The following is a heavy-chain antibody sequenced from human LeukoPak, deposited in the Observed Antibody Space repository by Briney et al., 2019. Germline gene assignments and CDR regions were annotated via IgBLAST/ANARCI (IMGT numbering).Heavy chain of an antibody. CDR1: GFTFSNYA. J-gene: IGHJ4*02. D-gene: IGHD1-26*01. V-gene: IGHV3-23*01. CDR3: ARTVGAVDYAVLPDY. Sequence: PGGSLRLSCAASGFTFSNYAMSWVRQAPQKGLEWVSGISGSGGDTYYADSVKGRFTISRDNSKNTLYLQMNSLRAEDTAVYYCARTVGAVDYAVLPDYWGQGTLVTVSS. CDR2: ISGSGGDT.